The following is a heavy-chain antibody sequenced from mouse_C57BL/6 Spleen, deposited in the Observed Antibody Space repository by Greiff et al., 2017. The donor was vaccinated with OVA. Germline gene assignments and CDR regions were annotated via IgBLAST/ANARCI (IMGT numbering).Heavy chain of an antibody. J-gene: IGHJ1*03. CDR3: ARIYYGSSYWYFDV. D-gene: IGHD1-1*01. CDR2: IWWDDDK. CDR1: GFSLSTFGMG. Sequence: VKLVESGPGILQPSQTLSLTCSFSGFSLSTFGMGVGWIRQPSGKGLEWLAHIWWDDDKYYNPALKSRLTISKDTSKNQVFLKIANVDTADTATYYCARIYYGSSYWYFDVWGTGTTVTVSS. V-gene: IGHV8-8*01.